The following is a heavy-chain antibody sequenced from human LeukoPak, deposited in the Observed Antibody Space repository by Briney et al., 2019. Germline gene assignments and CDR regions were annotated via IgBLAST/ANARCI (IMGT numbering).Heavy chain of an antibody. V-gene: IGHV3-23*01. J-gene: IGHJ4*02. D-gene: IGHD1-26*01. CDR3: AKGGKWDVTPFDY. Sequence: PEGSLRLSCAASGFTFTSYSMNWVRKAPGKGLEWVSTISGGGGSTYYADSVKGRFTISRDNSKNTLYLQVNSLRAEDTAVYYCAKGGKWDVTPFDYWGQGTLVTVSS. CDR1: GFTFTSYS. CDR2: ISGGGGST.